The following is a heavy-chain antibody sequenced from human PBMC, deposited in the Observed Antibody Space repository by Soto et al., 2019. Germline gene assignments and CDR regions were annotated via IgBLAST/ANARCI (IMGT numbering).Heavy chain of an antibody. J-gene: IGHJ5*02. CDR3: ARVVDLNWFDP. CDR2: IHHSGST. CDR1: SGSISTSNW. D-gene: IGHD3-10*01. V-gene: IGHV4-4*02. Sequence: QVQLQESGPGLVKPSGTLSLTCAVSSGSISTSNWWTWVRQPPGKGLEWIGEIHHSGSTNYNPSLKSRVTISIDKSKNQCSLKLSSVTAADTAVYSCARVVDLNWFDPWGQVTLVTVSS.